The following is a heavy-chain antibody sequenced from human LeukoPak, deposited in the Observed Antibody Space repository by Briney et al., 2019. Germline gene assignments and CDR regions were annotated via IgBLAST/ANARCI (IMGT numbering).Heavy chain of an antibody. D-gene: IGHD4-17*01. J-gene: IGHJ4*02. CDR3: ARAVAMYGDRSPFDY. CDR1: GGSISSYY. Sequence: SETLSLTCTVSGGSISSYYWSWIRQPAGKGLEWIGRIYTSGSTNYNPSLKSRVTMSVDTSKNQFSLKLSSVTTADTAVYYCARAVAMYGDRSPFDYWGQGTLVTVSS. CDR2: IYTSGST. V-gene: IGHV4-4*07.